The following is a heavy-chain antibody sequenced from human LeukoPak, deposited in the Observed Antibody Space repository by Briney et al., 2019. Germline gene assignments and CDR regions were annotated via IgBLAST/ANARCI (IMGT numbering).Heavy chain of an antibody. CDR2: ISAYNGNT. J-gene: IGHJ4*02. CDR3: ARTQAILEWLSN. V-gene: IGHV1-18*04. Sequence: ASVKVSCKASGFTFSSYWMHWVRQAPGQGLEWMGWISAYNGNTNYAQKLQGRVTMTTDTSTSTAYMELRSLRSDDTAVYYCARTQAILEWLSNWGQGTLVTVSS. D-gene: IGHD3-3*01. CDR1: GFTFSSYW.